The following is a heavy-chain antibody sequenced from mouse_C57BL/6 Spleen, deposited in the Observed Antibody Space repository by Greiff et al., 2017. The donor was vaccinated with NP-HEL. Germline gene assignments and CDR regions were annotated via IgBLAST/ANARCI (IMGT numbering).Heavy chain of an antibody. Sequence: VHLVESGPELVKPGASVKLSCKASGYAFSSSWMNWVKQRPGKGLEWIGRIYPGDGDTNYNGKFKGKATRTADKSSSTAYMQLSSLTSEDSAVYFCAGFTAYYFDYWGQGTTLTVSA. J-gene: IGHJ2*01. V-gene: IGHV1-82*01. CDR3: AGFTAYYFDY. CDR1: GYAFSSSW. D-gene: IGHD1-1*01. CDR2: IYPGDGDT.